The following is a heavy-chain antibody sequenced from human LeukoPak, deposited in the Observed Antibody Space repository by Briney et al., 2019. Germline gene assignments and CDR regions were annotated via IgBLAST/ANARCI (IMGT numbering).Heavy chain of an antibody. CDR2: VIPIFGTA. CDR1: GGTFSSYA. D-gene: IGHD3-10*01. J-gene: IGHJ6*03. Sequence: SVKVSCKASGGTFSSYAISWVRQAPGQGLEWMGGVIPIFGTANYAQKFQGRVTITTDESTSTAYMELSSLRSEDTAVYYCARDLITMVRGALGSGYMDVWGKGTTVTVSS. CDR3: ARDLITMVRGALGSGYMDV. V-gene: IGHV1-69*05.